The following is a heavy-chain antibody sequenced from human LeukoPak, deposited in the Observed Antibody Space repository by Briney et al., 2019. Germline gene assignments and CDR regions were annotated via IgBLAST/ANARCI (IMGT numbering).Heavy chain of an antibody. Sequence: GRSLRLSCAGSGFTFDEHAMHWVRQAPGKGLEWVSGISWNSGSIAYADSVKGRFTISRDNAKNLLFLQMSSLRAADTALYYCVKGHCSSSSCFQNYYYYMDVWGTGTTVTVSS. CDR2: ISWNSGSI. J-gene: IGHJ6*03. CDR3: VKGHCSSSSCFQNYYYYMDV. V-gene: IGHV3-9*01. CDR1: GFTFDEHA. D-gene: IGHD2-15*01.